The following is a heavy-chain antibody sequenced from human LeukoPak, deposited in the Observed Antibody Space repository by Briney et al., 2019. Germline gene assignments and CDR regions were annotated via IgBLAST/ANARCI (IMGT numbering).Heavy chain of an antibody. V-gene: IGHV3-7*01. D-gene: IGHD3-16*01. J-gene: IGHJ3*02. Sequence: GGSLRLSGAASGFTFSSYWMSWVRQAPGKGLEWVANIKQDGSEKYYVDSVKGRFTISRDNAKNSLYLQMNSLRAEDTDGYYCAGEKFGAFDIWGQGTMVTVSS. CDR3: AGEKFGAFDI. CDR1: GFTFSSYW. CDR2: IKQDGSEK.